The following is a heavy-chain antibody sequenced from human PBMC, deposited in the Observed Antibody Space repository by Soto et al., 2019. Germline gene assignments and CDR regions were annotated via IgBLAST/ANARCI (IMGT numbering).Heavy chain of an antibody. J-gene: IGHJ4*02. CDR3: ARDTSFDESSAYFDH. CDR1: GFTFRSYW. CDR2: INQDGSEK. V-gene: IGHV3-7*01. Sequence: SGGSLRLSCAASGFTFRSYWMTWVRQAPGKGLVWVANINQDGSEKHYVDSVKGRFTISRDNAKNSLYMQLTSLRVEDTAIYYCARDTSFDESSAYFDHWGQGLLVT. D-gene: IGHD3-22*01.